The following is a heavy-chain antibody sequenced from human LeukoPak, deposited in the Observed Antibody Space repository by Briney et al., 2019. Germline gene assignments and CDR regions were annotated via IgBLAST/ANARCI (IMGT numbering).Heavy chain of an antibody. CDR2: ITSNGGTT. J-gene: IGHJ4*02. Sequence: PGGSLRLSCAPSGLTFSSYSMVWVRHAPEEGLEYVSGITSNGGTTYYGNSVKGRFTISRDNSKDTLYLQMGSLRTEDMAVYYCARGIRWASDYWGTGTPVTVAS. D-gene: IGHD4-23*01. V-gene: IGHV3-64*01. CDR3: ARGIRWASDY. CDR1: GLTFSSYS.